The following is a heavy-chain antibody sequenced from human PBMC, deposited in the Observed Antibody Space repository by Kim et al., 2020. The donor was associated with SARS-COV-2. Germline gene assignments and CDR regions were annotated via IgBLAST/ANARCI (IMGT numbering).Heavy chain of an antibody. CDR1: GGSISSSSYY. J-gene: IGHJ5*02. D-gene: IGHD2-2*01. V-gene: IGHV4-39*01. CDR3: ARPGGQVLVPAAIDSGWFDP. CDR2: IYYSGST. Sequence: SETLSLTCTVSGGSISSSSYYWGWIRQPPGKGLEWIWSIYYSGSTYYNPSLKSRVTISVDTSKNQFSLKLSSVTAADTAVYYCARPGGQVLVPAAIDSGWFDPWGQGTLVTVSS.